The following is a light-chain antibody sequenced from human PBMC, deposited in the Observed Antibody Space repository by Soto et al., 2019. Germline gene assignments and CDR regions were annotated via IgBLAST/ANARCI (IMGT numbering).Light chain of an antibody. CDR1: QSVNSLY. Sequence: IVLTQSPGTLSLSPGAGATLSCRASQSVNSLYFAWYQQKPGQAPRLLIYGASSRATGIPDRFSGSGSGTDFTLTISRLEPEDFAVYYCQYYSGSQTFGGGTKVDIK. V-gene: IGKV3-20*01. CDR3: QYYSGSQT. CDR2: GAS. J-gene: IGKJ4*01.